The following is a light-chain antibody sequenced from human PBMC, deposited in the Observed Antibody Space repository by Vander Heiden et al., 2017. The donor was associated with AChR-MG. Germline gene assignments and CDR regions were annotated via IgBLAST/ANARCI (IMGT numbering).Light chain of an antibody. J-gene: IGLJ3*02. CDR2: EGS. V-gene: IGLV2-23*01. CDR1: SSDVGSYNL. Sequence: QSALTQPASVSGSPGQSITIYCTGTSSDVGSYNLVSWYQQHPGKAPKLMIYEGSKRPSGVSNRFSGSKSGNTASLTISGLQAEDEADYYCCSYAGSSTPWVFGGGTKLTVL. CDR3: CSYAGSSTPWV.